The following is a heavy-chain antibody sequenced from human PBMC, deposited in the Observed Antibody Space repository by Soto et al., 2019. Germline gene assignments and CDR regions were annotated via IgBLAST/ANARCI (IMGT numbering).Heavy chain of an antibody. Sequence: EVQLLESGGGLVQPGGSLRLSCAASGFTFSSYAMSWVRQAPGKGLEWVSAXXXSGGSTYYADSVKGRFTISRDNSKNXXXXXXXXXXXXXXXXXXXXXXXXXXXXXXXXXXXYYMDVWGKGTTVTVSS. V-gene: IGHV3-23*01. CDR3: XXXXXXXXXXXXXXXXYYMDV. CDR2: XXXSGGST. J-gene: IGHJ6*03. CDR1: GFTFSSYA.